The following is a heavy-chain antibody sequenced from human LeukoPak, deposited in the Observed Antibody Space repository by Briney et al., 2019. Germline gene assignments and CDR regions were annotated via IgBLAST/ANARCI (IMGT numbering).Heavy chain of an antibody. V-gene: IGHV3-53*01. J-gene: IGHJ6*02. Sequence: PGGSLRLSCAASGFTFSSYSMNWVRQAPGKGLEWVSVIYSGGSTYYADSVKGRFTISRDNSKNTLYLQMNSLRAEDTAVYYCARDITMVRGARASSYYYGMDVWGQGTTVTVSS. CDR3: ARDITMVRGARASSYYYGMDV. CDR1: GFTFSSYS. CDR2: IYSGGST. D-gene: IGHD3-10*01.